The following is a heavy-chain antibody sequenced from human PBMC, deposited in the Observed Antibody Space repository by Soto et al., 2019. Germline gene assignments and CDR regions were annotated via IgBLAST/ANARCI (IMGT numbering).Heavy chain of an antibody. CDR1: GYTFTSYG. Sequence: RASVKVSCKASGYTFTSYGISWVRQAPGQGLEWMGWISAYNGNTNYAQKLQGRVTMTTDTSTSTAYMELRSLRSDDTAVYYCARVKGSGYHNWFDPWGQGTLVTVCS. V-gene: IGHV1-18*01. CDR2: ISAYNGNT. J-gene: IGHJ5*02. CDR3: ARVKGSGYHNWFDP. D-gene: IGHD3-22*01.